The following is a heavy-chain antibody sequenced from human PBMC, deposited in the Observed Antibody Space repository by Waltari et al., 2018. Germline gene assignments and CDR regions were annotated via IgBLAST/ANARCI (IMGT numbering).Heavy chain of an antibody. CDR1: GYSFTSYW. V-gene: IGHV5-51*01. CDR2: IVPGTPDT. Sequence: EVQLVQSGAEVKKPGESLKISCKGSGYSFTSYWIGWVRQMPGKGLEWMGTIVPGTPDTRYSPSFQGQVTISADKSISTAYLQWSSLKASDTAMYYCARLKIAASHADYYFDYWGQGTLVTVSS. D-gene: IGHD6-13*01. J-gene: IGHJ4*02. CDR3: ARLKIAASHADYYFDY.